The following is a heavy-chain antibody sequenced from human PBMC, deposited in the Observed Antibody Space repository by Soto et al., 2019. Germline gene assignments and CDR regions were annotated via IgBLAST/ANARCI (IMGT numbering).Heavy chain of an antibody. CDR1: GFTFSSYC. CDR2: IWYDGSNK. D-gene: IGHD3-10*01. J-gene: IGHJ4*02. V-gene: IGHV3-33*01. CDR3: ARDSGSYQPDY. Sequence: GGSLRLSCAASGFTFSSYCMHWVRQAPGKGLEWVAVIWYDGSNKYYADSVKGRFTISRDNSKNTLYLQMNSLRAEDTAVYYCARDSGSYQPDYWGQGTLVTVSS.